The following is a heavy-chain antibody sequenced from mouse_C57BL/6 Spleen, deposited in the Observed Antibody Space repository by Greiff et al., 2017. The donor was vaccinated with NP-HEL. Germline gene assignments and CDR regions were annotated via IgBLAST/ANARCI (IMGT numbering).Heavy chain of an antibody. Sequence: QVQLQQPGAELVKPGASVKMSCKASGYTFTSYWITWVKQRPGQGLEWIGDIYPGSGSTNYNEKFKSKATLTVDTSSSTAYMQLSSLTSEDSAVYYCAREGLDSSGYAYWGQGTLVTVSA. V-gene: IGHV1-55*01. J-gene: IGHJ3*01. CDR3: AREGLDSSGYAY. CDR2: IYPGSGST. D-gene: IGHD3-2*02. CDR1: GYTFTSYW.